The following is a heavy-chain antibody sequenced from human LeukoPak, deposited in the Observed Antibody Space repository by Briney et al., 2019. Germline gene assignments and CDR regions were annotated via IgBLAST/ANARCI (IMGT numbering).Heavy chain of an antibody. D-gene: IGHD3-22*01. CDR2: IYYSGST. V-gene: IGHV4-59*01. CDR3: ARNRAPYYYDSSGYYPYYYYYMDV. Sequence: NSSETLCLTCTVSGGSISSYYWRWIRQPPGKGLEWVGYIYYSGSTNYNPSLKSRVTISVDTSKNQFSLTLSSVTAADTAVYYCARNRAPYYYDSSGYYPYYYYYMDVWGKGTTVTVSS. CDR1: GGSISSYY. J-gene: IGHJ6*03.